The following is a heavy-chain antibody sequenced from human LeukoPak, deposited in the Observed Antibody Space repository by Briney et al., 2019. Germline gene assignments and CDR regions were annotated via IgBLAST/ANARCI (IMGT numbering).Heavy chain of an antibody. J-gene: IGHJ4*02. CDR2: ISYDGSNK. CDR1: GFTFSSYG. CDR3: AKDILDVVVVAATLLISGFDY. V-gene: IGHV3-30*18. Sequence: GGSLRLSCAASGFTFSSYGMHWVRQAPGKGLEWVAVISYDGSNKYYADSVKGRFTISRDNSKNTLYLQMNSLRAGDTAVYYCAKDILDVVVVAATLLISGFDYWGQGTLVTVSS. D-gene: IGHD2-15*01.